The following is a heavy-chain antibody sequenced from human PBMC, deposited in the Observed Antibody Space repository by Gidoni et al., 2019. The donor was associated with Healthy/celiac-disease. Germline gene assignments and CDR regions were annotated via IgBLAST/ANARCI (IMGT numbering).Heavy chain of an antibody. V-gene: IGHV3-23*01. CDR1: GFTFSSYA. J-gene: IGHJ3*02. CDR2: ISGSGGST. Sequence: GGLVQPGGSLRPSCAASGFTFSSYAMSWVRQAPGKGLEWVSAISGSGGSTYYADSVKGRFTISRDNSKNPLYLQMNSLRAEDTAVYYGAKDSLGSRWLDAFDIWGQGTMVTVSS. D-gene: IGHD6-19*01. CDR3: AKDSLGSRWLDAFDI.